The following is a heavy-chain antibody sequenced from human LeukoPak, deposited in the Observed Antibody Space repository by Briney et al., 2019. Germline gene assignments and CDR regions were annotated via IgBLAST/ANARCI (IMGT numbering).Heavy chain of an antibody. Sequence: ASVKVSCKASGYSFTSYGISWVRQAPGQGLEWMGWISAYNGKTYYAQKVQGRVIMTTDTSTTTAYTELRSLRSDDTAVYYCARDREWELPYYFDYWGQGTLVTVSS. D-gene: IGHD1-26*01. V-gene: IGHV1-18*01. CDR3: ARDREWELPYYFDY. J-gene: IGHJ4*02. CDR1: GYSFTSYG. CDR2: ISAYNGKT.